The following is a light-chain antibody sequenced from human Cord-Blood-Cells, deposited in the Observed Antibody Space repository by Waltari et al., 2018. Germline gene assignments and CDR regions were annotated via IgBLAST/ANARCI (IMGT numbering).Light chain of an antibody. CDR3: SRYTTPSTVV. Sequence: QYALTPPASASVSSGQSITIPCTGTSSDVGGYNYVSWYQQHPSKAPKLMIYDVSNRPAGVCKRFYGSTSGSAVSLTTSGRQAEDEADHYFSRYTTPSTVVYDGGTKLTVL. CDR2: DVS. CDR1: SSDVGGYNY. V-gene: IGLV2-14*01. J-gene: IGLJ2*01.